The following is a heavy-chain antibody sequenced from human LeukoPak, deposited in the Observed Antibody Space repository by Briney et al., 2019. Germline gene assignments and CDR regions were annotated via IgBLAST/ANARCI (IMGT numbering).Heavy chain of an antibody. D-gene: IGHD1-1*01. Sequence: SETLSLTCSVSGGSISSYYWNWIRQTPGKGLQWIGYTHYSGSTNYNPSLKSRVSISVDTSKNQFPLKLSSVTAADTALYYCARGNAYNWRFDFWGQGTLVTVSS. V-gene: IGHV4-59*01. J-gene: IGHJ4*02. CDR3: ARGNAYNWRFDF. CDR2: THYSGST. CDR1: GGSISSYY.